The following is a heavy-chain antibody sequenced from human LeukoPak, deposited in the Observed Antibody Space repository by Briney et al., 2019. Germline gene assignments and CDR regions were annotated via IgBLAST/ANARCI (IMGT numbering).Heavy chain of an antibody. V-gene: IGHV3-21*01. J-gene: IGHJ4*02. CDR2: ISSSSSYI. D-gene: IGHD3-10*01. Sequence: GGSLRLSCAASGFTFSSYSMNWVRQAPGKGLEWVSSISSSSSYIYYADSVKGRFTISRDNAKNSLYLQMNSLRAEDTAVYYCAKDRQYHGSGSLFDYWGQGTLVTVSS. CDR1: GFTFSSYS. CDR3: AKDRQYHGSGSLFDY.